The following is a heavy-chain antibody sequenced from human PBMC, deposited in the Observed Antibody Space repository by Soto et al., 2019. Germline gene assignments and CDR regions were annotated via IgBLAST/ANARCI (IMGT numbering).Heavy chain of an antibody. CDR2: IYYSGST. CDR3: ARAATYYYYYMDV. J-gene: IGHJ6*03. CDR1: GGSISSYY. D-gene: IGHD2-15*01. V-gene: IGHV4-59*01. Sequence: SETLSLTCTVSGGSISSYYWSWIRQPPGKGLEWIGYIYYSGSTNYNPSLKSRVTISVDTSKNQFSLKLSSVTAADTAVYYCARAATYYYYYMDVWGKGTTVTVSS.